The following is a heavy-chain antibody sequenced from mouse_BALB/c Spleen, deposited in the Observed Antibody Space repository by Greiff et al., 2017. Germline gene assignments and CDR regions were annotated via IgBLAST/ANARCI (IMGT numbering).Heavy chain of an antibody. CDR3: TSGLPRHYFDY. CDR1: GFTFSSYT. CDR2: ISSGGSYT. D-gene: IGHD1-2*01. Sequence: EVMLVESGGGLVKPGGSLKLSCAASGFTFSSYTMSWVRQTPEKRLEWVATISSGGSYTYYPDSVKGRFTISRDNAKNTLYLQMSSLKSEDTAMYYCTSGLPRHYFDYWGQGTTLTVSS. J-gene: IGHJ2*01. V-gene: IGHV5-6-4*01.